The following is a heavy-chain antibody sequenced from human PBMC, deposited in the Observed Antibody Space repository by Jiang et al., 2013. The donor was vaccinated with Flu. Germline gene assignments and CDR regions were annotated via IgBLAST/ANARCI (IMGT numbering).Heavy chain of an antibody. CDR1: GYNFAKYW. V-gene: IGHV5-51*01. CDR3: ARQDFCNGTVCYGGLDY. CDR2: IYPGDSNT. J-gene: IGHJ4*01. D-gene: IGHD4-23*01. Sequence: QLVESGAEVRKSGESLKISCKGSGYNFAKYWIGWVRQMPGDGLEWMGMIYPGDSNTRYSPSSQGQVTISADKSLNTAYLQWSSLKASDTALYYCARQDFCNGTVCYGGLDYWGRGTQVTVSS.